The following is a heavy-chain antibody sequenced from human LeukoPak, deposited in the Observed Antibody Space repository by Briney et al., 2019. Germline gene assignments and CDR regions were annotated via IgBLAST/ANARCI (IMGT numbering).Heavy chain of an antibody. D-gene: IGHD2-15*01. CDR2: INPNSGGT. V-gene: IGHV1-2*06. CDR1: GYTFTGYY. CDR3: ARVIEGDAFDI. J-gene: IGHJ3*02. Sequence: GASVKVSRKASGYTFTGYYMHWVRQAPGQGLEWMGRINPNSGGTNYAQKFQGRVTMTRDTSISTAYMELSRLRSDDTAVYYCARVIEGDAFDIWGQGTMVTVSS.